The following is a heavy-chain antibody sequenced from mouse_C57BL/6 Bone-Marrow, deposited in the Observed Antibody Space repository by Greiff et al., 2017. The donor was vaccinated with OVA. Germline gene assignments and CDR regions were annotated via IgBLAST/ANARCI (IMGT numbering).Heavy chain of an antibody. V-gene: IGHV14-4*01. Sequence: VQLQQSGAELVRQGASVKLSCTASGFNIKDDYMHWVKQRPEQGLEWIGWIDPENGDTEYASKFQGKATITADTSSNTAYLQLSSLTSEDTAVYYCTTFSNFYAMDYWGQGTSVTVSS. CDR3: TTFSNFYAMDY. J-gene: IGHJ4*01. D-gene: IGHD2-5*01. CDR1: GFNIKDDY. CDR2: IDPENGDT.